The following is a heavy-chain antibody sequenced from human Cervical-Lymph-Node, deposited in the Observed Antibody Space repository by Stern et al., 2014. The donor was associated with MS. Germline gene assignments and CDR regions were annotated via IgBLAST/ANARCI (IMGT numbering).Heavy chain of an antibody. CDR2: INAGNGKT. D-gene: IGHD3-22*01. Sequence: QVQLVQSGAEVKKPGASVKVSCKASGYTFSSYGMNWVRKAPGQRLEWMGWINAGNGKTKNSPKFQGRVTITRDTSENTAYMELTSLTSEDTAVYYCARGGYFDSSGYLSYWGQGTLVTVSS. CDR3: ARGGYFDSSGYLSY. V-gene: IGHV1-3*01. CDR1: GYTFSSYG. J-gene: IGHJ4*02.